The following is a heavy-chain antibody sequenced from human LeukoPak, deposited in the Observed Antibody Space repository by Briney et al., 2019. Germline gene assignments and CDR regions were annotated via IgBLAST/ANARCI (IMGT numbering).Heavy chain of an antibody. CDR1: GGSFSGYY. V-gene: IGHV4-34*01. CDR3: ARVRGYSSSWHDFDY. CDR2: INHSGST. Sequence: SGTLSLTCAVYGGSFSGYYWSWIRQPPGKGLEWIGEINHSGSTNYNPFLKSRVTISVDTSKNQFSLKLSSVTAADTAVYYCARVRGYSSSWHDFDYWGQGTLVTVSS. J-gene: IGHJ4*02. D-gene: IGHD6-13*01.